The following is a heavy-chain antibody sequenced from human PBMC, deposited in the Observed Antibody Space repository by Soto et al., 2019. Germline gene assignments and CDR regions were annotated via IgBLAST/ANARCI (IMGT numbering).Heavy chain of an antibody. CDR3: ARGVGSSPPRY. J-gene: IGHJ4*02. CDR1: GGSISVYY. D-gene: IGHD3-9*01. Sequence: TLSLTCTISGGSISVYYWSWIRQSPRQGLEWIGYVYDNGRPYYSPSLKSRVTISADTSKNQISLKLTSATAADTAVYYCARGVGSSPPRYWGRGTLVTVSS. CDR2: VYDNGRP. V-gene: IGHV4-59*01.